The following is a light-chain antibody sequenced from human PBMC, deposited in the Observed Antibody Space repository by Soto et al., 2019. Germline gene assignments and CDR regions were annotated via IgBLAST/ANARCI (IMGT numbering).Light chain of an antibody. V-gene: IGLV2-8*01. Sequence: ALTQPPSASGSPVQSVAISCTGTSSDVGGYNYVSLYQQHPGKAPKLMIYEVNKRPSGVPDRFSGSKSGNTASLTVSGLQAEDEADYYCSSYAGSSNVFGTGTKVTV. J-gene: IGLJ1*01. CDR3: SSYAGSSNV. CDR1: SSDVGGYNY. CDR2: EVN.